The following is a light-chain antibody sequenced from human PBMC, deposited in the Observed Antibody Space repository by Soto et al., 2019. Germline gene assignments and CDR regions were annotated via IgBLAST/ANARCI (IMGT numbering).Light chain of an antibody. Sequence: QSVLTQPPSASGTPGQRVTISCSGSSSSIGINTVNWYQQLPGTAPKLLIYSFYQRPSGVPDRFSGSKSGTSASLAISGLQSEDEADYHCSSWDDSLNAVVFGGGTKLTVL. J-gene: IGLJ2*01. CDR3: SSWDDSLNAVV. CDR1: SSSIGINT. V-gene: IGLV1-44*01. CDR2: SFY.